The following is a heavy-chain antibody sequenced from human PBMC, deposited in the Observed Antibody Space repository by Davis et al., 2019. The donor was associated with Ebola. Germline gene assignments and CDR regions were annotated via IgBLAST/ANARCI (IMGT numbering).Heavy chain of an antibody. D-gene: IGHD2-2*01. CDR1: GFTFDDYA. J-gene: IGHJ6*02. CDR2: ISWNSGSI. CDR3: AKGRYQLLLSPGMDV. V-gene: IGHV3-9*01. Sequence: GGSLRPSCVGSGFTFDDYAMHWVRQAPGKGLEWVSGISWNSGSIGYADSVKGRFTISRDNAKNSLYLQMNSLRAEETALYYCAKGRYQLLLSPGMDVWGQGTTVTVSS.